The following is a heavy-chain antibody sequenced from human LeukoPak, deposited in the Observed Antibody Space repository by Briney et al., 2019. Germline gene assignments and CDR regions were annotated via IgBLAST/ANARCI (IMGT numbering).Heavy chain of an antibody. CDR3: ARVSMMVRGVKYYYMDV. Sequence: SETLSLTCTVSGGSISSYYWSWIRQPPGKGLEWIGYIYYSGSTNYNPSLKSRVTISVDTSKNQFSLKLSSVTAADTAVYYCARVSMMVRGVKYYYMDVWGKGTTVTISS. J-gene: IGHJ6*03. V-gene: IGHV4-59*01. CDR2: IYYSGST. D-gene: IGHD3-10*01. CDR1: GGSISSYY.